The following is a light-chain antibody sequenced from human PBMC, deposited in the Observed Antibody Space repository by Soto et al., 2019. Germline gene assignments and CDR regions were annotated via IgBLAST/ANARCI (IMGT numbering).Light chain of an antibody. V-gene: IGLV2-14*01. J-gene: IGLJ1*01. CDR2: DVS. CDR1: SSDVGGYGF. CDR3: SSYTSSGTYL. Sequence: QSALTQPASVSGSPGQSITISCTGTSSDVGGYGFVSWYQQHPDNAPKLIIYDVSDRPSGESSRFSGSKSANTASLTISGLQAEDESDYYCSSYTSSGTYLFGTGTKVTVL.